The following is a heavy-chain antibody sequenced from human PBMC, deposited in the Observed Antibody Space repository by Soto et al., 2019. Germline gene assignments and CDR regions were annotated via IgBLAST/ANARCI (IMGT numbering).Heavy chain of an antibody. D-gene: IGHD3-22*01. Sequence: SETLSLTCGVYGGSFSGYYWTWIRQPPGAGLEWLGEVNHSGSTNYKQLLKRRVTISVDTSKNQVSLRLTSITAADRAVYFCARGQYHENIGSYTNRYYYGVDVWGQGTTVTVSS. V-gene: IGHV4-34*01. J-gene: IGHJ6*02. CDR1: GGSFSGYY. CDR3: ARGQYHENIGSYTNRYYYGVDV. CDR2: VNHSGST.